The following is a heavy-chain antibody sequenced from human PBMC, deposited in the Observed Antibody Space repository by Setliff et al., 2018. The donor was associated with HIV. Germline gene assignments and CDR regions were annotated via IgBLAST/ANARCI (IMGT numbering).Heavy chain of an antibody. CDR1: GGSISSGSYY. CDR3: ARGRRSSGWYVYH. V-gene: IGHV4-61*09. D-gene: IGHD6-19*01. Sequence: SETLSLTCTVSGGSISSGSYYWSWIRQPAGKGLEWIGHIYTSGSTNYNPSLKSRVTISVDTSTNQFSLKLSSVTAADTAVYYCARGRRSSGWYVYHWGQGTLVTSPQ. CDR2: IYTSGST. J-gene: IGHJ4*02.